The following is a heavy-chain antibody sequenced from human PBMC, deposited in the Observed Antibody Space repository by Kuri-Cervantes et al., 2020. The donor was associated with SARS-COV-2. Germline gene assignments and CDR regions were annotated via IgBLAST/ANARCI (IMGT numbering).Heavy chain of an antibody. J-gene: IGHJ6*02. CDR2: INPDGSYT. D-gene: IGHD2-2*01. Sequence: GGSLRLSCAASGFTFSSYAMSWVRQAPGKGLVWVSRINPDGSYTNNADSVKDRFTLSRDNAKNMLFLQMNSLRAEDTAVYYCAKGSYCSSTSCPYGMDVWGQGTTVTFYS. CDR1: GFTFSSYA. V-gene: IGHV3-74*01. CDR3: AKGSYCSSTSCPYGMDV.